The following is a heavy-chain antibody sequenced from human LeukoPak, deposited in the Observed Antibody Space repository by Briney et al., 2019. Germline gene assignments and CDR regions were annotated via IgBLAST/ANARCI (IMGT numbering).Heavy chain of an antibody. CDR2: INHSGST. Sequence: NSSETLSLTCAVYGGSFSGYYWSWIRQPPGKGLEWIGEINHSGSTNYNPSLKSRVTISVDTSKNQFSLKLSSVTAADTAVYYCASIPPTVLRYFDWLRGNYYYGMDVWGQGTTVTVSS. J-gene: IGHJ6*02. D-gene: IGHD3-9*01. CDR3: ASIPPTVLRYFDWLRGNYYYGMDV. V-gene: IGHV4-34*01. CDR1: GGSFSGYY.